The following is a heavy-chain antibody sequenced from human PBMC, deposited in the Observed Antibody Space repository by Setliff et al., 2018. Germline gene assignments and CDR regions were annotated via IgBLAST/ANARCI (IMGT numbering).Heavy chain of an antibody. V-gene: IGHV3-33*08. CDR1: GFTFSSYW. CDR2: IWYDGSNK. D-gene: IGHD3-3*01. J-gene: IGHJ3*02. Sequence: GGSLRLSCAASGFTFSSYWMSWVRQAPGKGLEWVAVIWYDGSNKYYADSVKGRFTISRDNAKNSLYLQMNSLRAEDTAVYYCARDYTYYDFWSGPSSDAFDIWGQGTMVTVSS. CDR3: ARDYTYYDFWSGPSSDAFDI.